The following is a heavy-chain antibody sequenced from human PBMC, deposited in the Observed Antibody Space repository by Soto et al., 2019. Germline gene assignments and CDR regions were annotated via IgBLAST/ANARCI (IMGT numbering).Heavy chain of an antibody. D-gene: IGHD3-9*01. CDR3: ATSYDTGFDP. CDR1: GYPFIKYG. CDR2: IKVDSGYT. Sequence: QLQLVQSAAEVKKPGASVRVSCKAYGYPFIKYGISWIRQAPEQGLEWMGWIKVDSGYTNYAQKFQGRVTMTADTSSDTAFMELRSLRLDDTAVYFCATSYDTGFDPWGQGTLVSVCS. J-gene: IGHJ5*02. V-gene: IGHV1-18*04.